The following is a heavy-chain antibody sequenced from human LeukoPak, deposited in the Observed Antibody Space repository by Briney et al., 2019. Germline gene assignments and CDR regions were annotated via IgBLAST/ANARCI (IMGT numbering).Heavy chain of an antibody. Sequence: GGSLRLSCAASGFTFSSYAMHWVRQAPGKGLEWVAVISYDGSNKYYADSVKGRFTISRDNSKNTLYLQMNSLTAEDTAVYYCARGEVTMKAFQHWGQGTLVTVSS. CDR1: GFTFSSYA. CDR2: ISYDGSNK. J-gene: IGHJ1*01. CDR3: ARGEVTMKAFQH. D-gene: IGHD4-17*01. V-gene: IGHV3-30-3*01.